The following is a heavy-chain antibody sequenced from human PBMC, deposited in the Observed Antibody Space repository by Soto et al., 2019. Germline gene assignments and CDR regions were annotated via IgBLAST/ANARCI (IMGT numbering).Heavy chain of an antibody. Sequence: PSETLSLTCTVSGGSISSYYWSWIRQPPGKGLEWIGYIYYSGSTNYNPSLKSRVTISEDTSKNQFSLKLSSVTAADTAVYYCARDRVAAAGPNPYNWFDPWGQGTLVTVSS. CDR2: IYYSGST. D-gene: IGHD6-13*01. J-gene: IGHJ5*02. CDR1: GGSISSYY. V-gene: IGHV4-59*01. CDR3: ARDRVAAAGPNPYNWFDP.